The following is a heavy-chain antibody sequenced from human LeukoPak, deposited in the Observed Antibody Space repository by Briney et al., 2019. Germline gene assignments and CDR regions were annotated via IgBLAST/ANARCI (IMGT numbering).Heavy chain of an antibody. V-gene: IGHV4-34*01. D-gene: IGHD2-15*01. CDR1: GGSFSGYY. CDR3: ASGGWYRGY. J-gene: IGHJ4*02. Sequence: TSETLSLTCAVYGGSFSGYYWTWIRQTPGKGLEWIGEINHRGSTNYNPSLESRVTISVDTSKNHFSLDLTSVTAADTAVYYCASGGWYRGYWGQGTLVTVSS. CDR2: INHRGST.